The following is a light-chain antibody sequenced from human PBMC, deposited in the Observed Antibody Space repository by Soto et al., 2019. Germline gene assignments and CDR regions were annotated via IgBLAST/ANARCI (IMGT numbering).Light chain of an antibody. CDR2: EVS. CDR3: MQSTQLPPT. Sequence: TQAPHSLSGPPRQPASNSCKDXPNPLHSDGKTYLYWYLQKPGQPPQLLIYEVSNRFSGVPDRFSGSGSGTDFTLEISRVETDDVGIYYCMQSTQLPPTFGQGTRLEI. CDR1: PNPLHSDGKTY. V-gene: IGKV2D-29*01. J-gene: IGKJ5*01.